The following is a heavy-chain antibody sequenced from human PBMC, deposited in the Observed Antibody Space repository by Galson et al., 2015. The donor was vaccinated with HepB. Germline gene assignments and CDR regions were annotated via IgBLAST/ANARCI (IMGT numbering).Heavy chain of an antibody. Sequence: SVKVSCKASGGTFRDYGISWVRQAPGQGLEWMGGIIPTLGTANYPQKFQDRVTIIADKSTSTVYMELTSLRSEDTAVYYCARGSLTGYLHDAYYYGIDLWGQGTTVTVSS. V-gene: IGHV1-69*10. D-gene: IGHD3-9*01. CDR3: ARGSLTGYLHDAYYYGIDL. J-gene: IGHJ6*02. CDR1: GGTFRDYG. CDR2: IIPTLGTA.